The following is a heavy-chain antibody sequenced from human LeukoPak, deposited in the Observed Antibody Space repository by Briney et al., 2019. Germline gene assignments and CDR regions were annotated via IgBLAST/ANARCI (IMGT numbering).Heavy chain of an antibody. Sequence: ASVKVSCKASGYTFTSYDINWVRQATGQGLEWMGWMNPNSGNTGYAQKFQGRVTMTRNTSISTAYMELSSLRSEDTAVYYCARGLRDSSGYYKDYWGQGPLVTVSS. V-gene: IGHV1-8*01. J-gene: IGHJ4*02. D-gene: IGHD3-22*01. CDR1: GYTFTSYD. CDR3: ARGLRDSSGYYKDY. CDR2: MNPNSGNT.